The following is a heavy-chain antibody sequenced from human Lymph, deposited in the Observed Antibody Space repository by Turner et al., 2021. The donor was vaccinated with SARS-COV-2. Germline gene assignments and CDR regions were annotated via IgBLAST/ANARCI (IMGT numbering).Heavy chain of an antibody. Sequence: QVQLVESGGGVVQPGGSLRISCTASGFTFSSYSMHWVRQAPCKGLEWVSLISYDGSNKYYADSVKGRFTISRDNSKNTLYLQMNSLRTEDTAVYYCAREMGSGSDYWGQGTLVTVSS. V-gene: IGHV3-30*04. CDR2: ISYDGSNK. CDR3: AREMGSGSDY. J-gene: IGHJ4*02. D-gene: IGHD3-10*01. CDR1: GFTFSSYS.